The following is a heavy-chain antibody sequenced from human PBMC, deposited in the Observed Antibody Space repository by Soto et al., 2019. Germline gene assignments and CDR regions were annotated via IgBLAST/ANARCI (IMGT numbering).Heavy chain of an antibody. CDR2: ISGSDGST. D-gene: IGHD3-22*01. Sequence: EVQLLESGGGLVQPGGSLRLSCEASGFTFSSYAMSWVRQAPGKGLEWISAISGSDGSTYYADSVKGRFTISRDNSKNTLYLQMNSLRAEDTAVYYCAKENYYDSTGYYLDYWGQGTLVTVSS. J-gene: IGHJ4*02. V-gene: IGHV3-23*01. CDR3: AKENYYDSTGYYLDY. CDR1: GFTFSSYA.